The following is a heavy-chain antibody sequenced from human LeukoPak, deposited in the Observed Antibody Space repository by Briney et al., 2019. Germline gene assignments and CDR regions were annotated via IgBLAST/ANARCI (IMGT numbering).Heavy chain of an antibody. CDR3: ARVGDYDILTDDAFDI. CDR2: IYYSGST. Sequence: SETLSLTCTVSGGSLSSYYWSWLRQPPGKGLEWSGYIYYSGSTNYNPSLKSRVTISVDTSKNQFSLKLSSVTAADTAVYCCARVGDYDILTDDAFDIWGQGTMVTVSS. V-gene: IGHV4-59*01. D-gene: IGHD3-9*01. CDR1: GGSLSSYY. J-gene: IGHJ3*02.